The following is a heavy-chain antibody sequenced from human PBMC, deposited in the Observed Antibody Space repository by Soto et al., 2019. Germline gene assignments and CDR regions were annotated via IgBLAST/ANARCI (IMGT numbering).Heavy chain of an antibody. V-gene: IGHV3-64D*08. Sequence: GGSLRLSCSASGFTFSSYAMHWVRQAPGKGLEYVSAISSNGGSTYYADSVKGRFTISRDNSKNTLYLQMSSLRAEDTAVYYCVKTPTGDYKFRFFDYWGQGTLVTVSS. CDR2: ISSNGGST. D-gene: IGHD4-17*01. CDR3: VKTPTGDYKFRFFDY. CDR1: GFTFSSYA. J-gene: IGHJ4*02.